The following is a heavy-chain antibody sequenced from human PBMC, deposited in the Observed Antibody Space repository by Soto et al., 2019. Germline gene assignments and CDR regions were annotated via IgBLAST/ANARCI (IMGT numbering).Heavy chain of an antibody. CDR1: GFTFSSYA. CDR3: ARVGSGGLLCWGERNVFDF. J-gene: IGHJ3*01. D-gene: IGHD3-10*02. Sequence: PGGSLRLSCAASGFTFSSYAMHWVRQAPGKGLEWVAVISYDGSNKYYADSVKGRFTISRDNSKNTLYLQMNSLRAEDTAVYYWARVGSGGLLCWGERNVFDFWGQGTMVPVTS. V-gene: IGHV3-30-3*01. CDR2: ISYDGSNK.